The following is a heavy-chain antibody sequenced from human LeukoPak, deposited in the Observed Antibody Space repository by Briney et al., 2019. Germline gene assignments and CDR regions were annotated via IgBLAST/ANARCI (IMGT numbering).Heavy chain of an antibody. CDR3: AKDSGSLIPVDY. Sequence: GGSLRLSCAASGFTFSSYGMHWVRQAPGKGLEWVAFIRYDGSNKYYADSVKGRFTISRDNSKNTLYLQMNSLRAEGTAVYYCAKDSGSLIPVDYWGQGTLVTVSS. D-gene: IGHD1-26*01. CDR1: GFTFSSYG. J-gene: IGHJ4*02. CDR2: IRYDGSNK. V-gene: IGHV3-30*02.